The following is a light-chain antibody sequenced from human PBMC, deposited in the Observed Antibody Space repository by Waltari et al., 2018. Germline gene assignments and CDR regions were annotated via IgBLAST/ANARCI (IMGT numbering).Light chain of an antibody. CDR2: GAS. J-gene: IGKJ4*01. V-gene: IGKV3-20*01. CDR3: QQYYGSVVT. Sequence: EIALKQSQGTLSVSPGERVTVSCRASQTITGSWLTWYHQKPGQAPRLLIYGASNRAPGIPDRFSGSGSGTDFTLTISRLEPEDSAVYYCQQYYGSVVTFGGGTKVEIK. CDR1: QTITGSW.